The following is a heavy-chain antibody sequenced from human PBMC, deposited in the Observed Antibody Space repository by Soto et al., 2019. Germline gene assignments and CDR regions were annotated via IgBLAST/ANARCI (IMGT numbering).Heavy chain of an antibody. J-gene: IGHJ4*02. CDR2: ISYDGSNK. Sequence: QVQLVESGGGVVQPGRSLRLSCAASGFTFSSYAMHWVRQAPGKGLEWVAVISYDGSNKYYADSVKGRFTISRDNSKKTLYLQMNSLRAEDTAVYYCASPPSYPNDYWGQGTLVTVSS. D-gene: IGHD5-18*01. CDR1: GFTFSSYA. V-gene: IGHV3-30-3*01. CDR3: ASPPSYPNDY.